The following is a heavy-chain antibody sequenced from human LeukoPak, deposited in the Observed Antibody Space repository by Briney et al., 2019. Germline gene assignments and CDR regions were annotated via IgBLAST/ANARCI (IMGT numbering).Heavy chain of an antibody. V-gene: IGHV3-7*01. CDR3: ASDSSGYLSAFDI. J-gene: IGHJ3*02. CDR1: GFTFSSYW. D-gene: IGHD3-22*01. Sequence: QPGGSLRLSCAASGFTFSSYWMSWVRQAPGKGLEWVANIKQDGSEKYYVDSVKGRFTISRDNAKNSLYLQMNSLRAEDTAVYYCASDSSGYLSAFDIWGQGTMVTVSS. CDR2: IKQDGSEK.